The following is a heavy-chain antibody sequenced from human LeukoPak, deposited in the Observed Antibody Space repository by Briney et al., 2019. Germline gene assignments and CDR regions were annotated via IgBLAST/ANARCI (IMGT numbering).Heavy chain of an antibody. J-gene: IGHJ4*02. CDR2: IYYSGST. V-gene: IGHV4-59*12. CDR1: GGSISSYY. CDR3: ARVHCSSTSCYRGIIDY. D-gene: IGHD2-2*02. Sequence: SETLSLTCTVSGGSISSYYWSWIRQPPGKGLEWIGYIYYSGSTNYNPSLKSRVTISVDRSKNQFSLKLSSVTAADTAVYYCARVHCSSTSCYRGIIDYWGQGTLVTVSS.